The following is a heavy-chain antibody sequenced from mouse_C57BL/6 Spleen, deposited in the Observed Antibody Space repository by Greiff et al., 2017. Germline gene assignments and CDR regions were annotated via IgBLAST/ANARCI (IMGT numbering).Heavy chain of an antibody. CDR2: IHPNSGST. J-gene: IGHJ2*01. D-gene: IGHD2-3*01. CDR1: GYTFTSYW. Sequence: QVQLQQPGAELVKPGASVKLSCKASGYTFTSYWMHWVKQRPGQGLEWIGMIHPNSGSTNYNEKFKSKATLTVDKSSSTAYMQLSSLTSEDSAVYHCARSGGYYLYYFDYWGQGTTLTVSS. CDR3: ARSGGYYLYYFDY. V-gene: IGHV1-64*01.